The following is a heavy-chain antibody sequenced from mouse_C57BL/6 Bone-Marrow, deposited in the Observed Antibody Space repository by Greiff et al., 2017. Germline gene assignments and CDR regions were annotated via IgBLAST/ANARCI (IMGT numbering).Heavy chain of an antibody. CDR1: GYTFTSYW. J-gene: IGHJ1*03. Sequence: QVQLQESGAELAKPGASVKLSCKASGYTFTSYWMHWVKQRPGQGLEWIGYINPSSGYTKYNQKFKDKATLTADKSSSTAYMQLSSLTSEDSAVYFCARLRQSHFDVWGTGTTVTVSS. D-gene: IGHD2-12*01. CDR2: INPSSGYT. CDR3: ARLRQSHFDV. V-gene: IGHV1-7*01.